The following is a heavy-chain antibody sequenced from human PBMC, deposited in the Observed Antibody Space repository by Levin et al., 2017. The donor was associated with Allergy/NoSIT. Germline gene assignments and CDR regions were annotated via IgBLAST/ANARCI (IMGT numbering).Heavy chain of an antibody. CDR2: ISSSSSTI. J-gene: IGHJ6*02. Sequence: GGSLRLSCAASGFTFSSYSMNWVRQAPGKGLEWVSYISSSSSTIYYADSVKGRFTISRDNAKNSLYLQMNSLRDEDTAVYYCARDLRIAAAGKGGGYYYYYGMDVWGQGTTVTVSS. D-gene: IGHD6-13*01. V-gene: IGHV3-48*02. CDR1: GFTFSSYS. CDR3: ARDLRIAAAGKGGGYYYYYGMDV.